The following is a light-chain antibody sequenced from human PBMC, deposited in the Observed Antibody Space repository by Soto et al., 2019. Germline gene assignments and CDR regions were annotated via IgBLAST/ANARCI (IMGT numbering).Light chain of an antibody. V-gene: IGKV3-15*01. J-gene: IGKJ3*01. CDR2: GAS. CDR1: QTVSDD. Sequence: DIVMPQSPAPLFVSPGERAPLSCRARQTVSDDLAWYQQKPGQAPRLLIYGASTRATDIPARFSGGGSGTEFTLTISSLQSEDSAIYYCRQYHDWPPITFGPGTKVNI. CDR3: RQYHDWPPIT.